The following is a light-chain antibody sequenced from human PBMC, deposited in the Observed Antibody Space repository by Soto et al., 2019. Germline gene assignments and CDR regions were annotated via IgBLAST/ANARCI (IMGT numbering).Light chain of an antibody. CDR1: QSISSW. J-gene: IGKJ1*01. V-gene: IGKV1-5*03. Sequence: DIQLTQSPSIVSASVGDRVTITCRASQSISSWLAWYQQKPGKAPNLLIYKASTLETGVPSRFSGSGSGTEFTLTISSLQSDDFATYYCQQYDSFSWTFGQGTKV. CDR2: KAS. CDR3: QQYDSFSWT.